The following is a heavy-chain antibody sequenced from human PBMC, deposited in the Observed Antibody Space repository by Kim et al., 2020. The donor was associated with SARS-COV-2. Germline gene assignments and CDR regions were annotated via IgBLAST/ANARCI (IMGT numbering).Heavy chain of an antibody. Sequence: SETLSLTCTVSGGSISSTSHYWGWIRQPPGKGLEWLGSIYYSGSTYYNPSLKSRVTISVDTSKNQFSLKLSSVTAADTAVYYCARQRRITIFGVVPVGFVIWGQGTMVTVSS. CDR1: GGSISSTSHY. CDR2: IYYSGST. D-gene: IGHD3-3*01. V-gene: IGHV4-39*01. CDR3: ARQRRITIFGVVPVGFVI. J-gene: IGHJ3*02.